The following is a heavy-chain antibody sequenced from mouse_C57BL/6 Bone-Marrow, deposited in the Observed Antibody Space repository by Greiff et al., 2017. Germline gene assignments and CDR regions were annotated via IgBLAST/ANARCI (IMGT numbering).Heavy chain of an antibody. D-gene: IGHD1-1*01. CDR2: IYPGSGNT. CDR1: GYTFTDYY. CDR3: ARSEYYYYGKDY. V-gene: IGHV1-76*01. Sequence: QVQLQQSGAELVRPGASVKLSCKASGYTFTDYYINWVKQRPGQGLEWIARIYPGSGNTYYNEKFKGKATLTAEKSSSTAYMQLSSLTSEDSAVYFCARSEYYYYGKDYWGQGTTLTVSS. J-gene: IGHJ2*01.